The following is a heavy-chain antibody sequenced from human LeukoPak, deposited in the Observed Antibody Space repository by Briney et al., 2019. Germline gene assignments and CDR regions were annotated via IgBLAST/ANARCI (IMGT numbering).Heavy chain of an antibody. CDR3: AREVGSPAVRSAFDL. J-gene: IGHJ3*01. CDR2: IYTSGST. V-gene: IGHV4-4*07. Sequence: SETLSLTCTVSGGSISSYYWSWIRQPAGKGLEWIGRIYTSGSTNYNPSLKSRVTMSVDTSKNQFSLKLSSVTAADSAVYYCAREVGSPAVRSAFDLWGQGTMVTVSS. CDR1: GGSISSYY. D-gene: IGHD2-15*01.